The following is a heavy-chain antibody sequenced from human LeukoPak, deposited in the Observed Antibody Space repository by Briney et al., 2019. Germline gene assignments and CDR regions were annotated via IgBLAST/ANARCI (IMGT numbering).Heavy chain of an antibody. V-gene: IGHV1-69*05. CDR3: ARSSTNYYYYYMDV. J-gene: IGHJ6*03. Sequence: VASVKVSCKASGGTFSSYAISWARQAPGQGLEWMGGIIPIFGTANYAQKFQGRVTITTDESTSTAYMELSSLRSEDTAVYYCARSSTNYYYYYMDVWGKGTTVTVSS. CDR2: IIPIFGTA. CDR1: GGTFSSYA. D-gene: IGHD2-2*01.